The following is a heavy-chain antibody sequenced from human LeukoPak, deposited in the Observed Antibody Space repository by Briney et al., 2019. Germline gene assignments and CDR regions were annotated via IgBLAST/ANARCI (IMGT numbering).Heavy chain of an antibody. CDR2: ISFDGTNK. Sequence: GGSLRLSCAASGFTFSHYAMHWVRQAPGKGLEWVAVISFDGTNKFYADSVKGRFTSSRDNSKNTLYLQMNSLRAEDTAVYYCARQVPSYDEYFQHWGQGTLVTVSP. D-gene: IGHD3-22*01. V-gene: IGHV3-30*03. CDR1: GFTFSHYA. CDR3: ARQVPSYDEYFQH. J-gene: IGHJ1*01.